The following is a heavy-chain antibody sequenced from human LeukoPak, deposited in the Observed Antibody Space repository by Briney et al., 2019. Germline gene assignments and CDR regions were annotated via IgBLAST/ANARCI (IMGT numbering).Heavy chain of an antibody. D-gene: IGHD5-18*01. CDR3: ARRGYSYGQHFDY. CDR1: GYSFTSYW. J-gene: IGHJ4*02. CDR2: IYPGDSDT. V-gene: IGHV5-51*01. Sequence: GESLKISCKGSGYSFTSYWIGWARQMPGKGLEWMGIIYPGDSDTRYSPSFQGQVTISADKSITTAYLQWSSLKASDTAMYYCARRGYSYGQHFDYWGQGTLVTVSS.